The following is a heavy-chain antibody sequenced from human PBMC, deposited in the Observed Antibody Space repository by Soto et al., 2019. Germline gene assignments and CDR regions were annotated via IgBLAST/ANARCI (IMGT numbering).Heavy chain of an antibody. V-gene: IGHV3-30-3*01. J-gene: IGHJ3*02. CDR2: ISYDGSNK. CDR3: ARDGDNDAFDI. D-gene: IGHD7-27*01. CDR1: GFTFSSYA. Sequence: QVQLVESGGGVVQPGRSLRLSCAASGFTFSSYAMHWVRQAPGKGLEWVAVISYDGSNKYYADSVKGRFTISRDNSKNTRYLQMNSLRAEDTAVYYCARDGDNDAFDIWGQGTMVTVSS.